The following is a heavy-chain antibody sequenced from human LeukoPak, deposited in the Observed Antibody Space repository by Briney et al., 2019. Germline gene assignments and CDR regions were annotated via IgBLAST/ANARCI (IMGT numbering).Heavy chain of an antibody. J-gene: IGHJ3*02. Sequence: GGSLRLSCAASGFTFSSYSMNWVRQAPGKGLEWVSYISSSSSTIYYADSVKGRFTISRDNAKNSLYLQVNSLRAEDTAVYYCARGPTPTYYDFWTGDAFDIWGQGTMVTVSS. V-gene: IGHV3-48*01. CDR2: ISSSSSTI. CDR1: GFTFSSYS. CDR3: ARGPTPTYYDFWTGDAFDI. D-gene: IGHD3-3*01.